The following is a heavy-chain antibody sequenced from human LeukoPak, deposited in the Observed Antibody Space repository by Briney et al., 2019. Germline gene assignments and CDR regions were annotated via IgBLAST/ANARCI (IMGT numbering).Heavy chain of an antibody. Sequence: PSETLSLTCAVSGYSISSGYYWGWIRQPPGKGLEWIGSIYHSGSTYYNPSLKSRVTISVDTSKNQFSLKLSSVTAADTAVYYCARSRGGYYDSSGYYPDYWGQGTLVTVSS. V-gene: IGHV4-38-2*01. CDR3: ARSRGGYYDSSGYYPDY. CDR2: IYHSGST. J-gene: IGHJ4*02. D-gene: IGHD3-22*01. CDR1: GYSISSGYY.